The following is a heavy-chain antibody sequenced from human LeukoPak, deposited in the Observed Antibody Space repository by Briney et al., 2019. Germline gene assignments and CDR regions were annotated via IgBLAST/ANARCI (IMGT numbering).Heavy chain of an antibody. J-gene: IGHJ4*02. CDR3: ARQSATAAYDY. D-gene: IGHD6-13*01. CDR2: IYTSGNT. V-gene: IGHV4-61*02. Sequence: PSETMSLTCTVSGGSISSVNYFWSWIRQPAGKGLEWIGRIYTSGNTNYNPSLKSRVTISVDTSKNQFSLKLSSVTSADTAVYYCARQSATAAYDYWGQGTLVTVSS. CDR1: GGSISSVNYF.